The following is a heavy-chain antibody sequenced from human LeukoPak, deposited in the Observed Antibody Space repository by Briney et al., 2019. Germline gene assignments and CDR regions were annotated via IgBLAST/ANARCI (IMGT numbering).Heavy chain of an antibody. CDR2: IIPIFGTA. Sequence: GASVKVSCKASGGTFSSYAISWVRQAPGQGLEWMGGIIPIFGTANYAQKFQGRVTITADESTSTAYMELSSLRSEDTAVYYCARDNCSSTSCYIRYYYGMDVWGQGTTVTVSS. CDR3: ARDNCSSTSCYIRYYYGMDV. CDR1: GGTFSSYA. V-gene: IGHV1-69*13. D-gene: IGHD2-2*02. J-gene: IGHJ6*02.